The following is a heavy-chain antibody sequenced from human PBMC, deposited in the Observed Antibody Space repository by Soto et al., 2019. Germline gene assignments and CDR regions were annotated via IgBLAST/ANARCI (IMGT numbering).Heavy chain of an antibody. D-gene: IGHD4-17*01. V-gene: IGHV3-30-3*01. CDR2: ISYDGSNK. CDR1: GFTFSSYA. CDR3: ASPATTVTTYNYWYFDL. Sequence: QVQLVESGGGVVQPGKSLRLSCAASGFTFSSYAMHWVRQAPGKGLEWVAVISYDGSNKYYADSVKGRFTISRDNSKNTLYLQMNSLRAEDTAVYYCASPATTVTTYNYWYFDLWGRGTLVTVSS. J-gene: IGHJ2*01.